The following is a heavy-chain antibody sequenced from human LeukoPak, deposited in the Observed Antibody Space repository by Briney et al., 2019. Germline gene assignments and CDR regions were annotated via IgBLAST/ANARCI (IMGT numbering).Heavy chain of an antibody. CDR3: GGIAVAGTGKFDY. CDR1: GFTFDDYA. V-gene: IGHV3-43*02. CDR2: ISGDGGST. D-gene: IGHD6-19*01. Sequence: GGSLRLSCAASGFTFDDYAMHWVRQAPGKGLEWISLISGDGGSTYYADSVKGRFTISRDNSKNSLYLQMNSLRTEDTALYYCGGIAVAGTGKFDYWGQGTLVTVSS. J-gene: IGHJ4*02.